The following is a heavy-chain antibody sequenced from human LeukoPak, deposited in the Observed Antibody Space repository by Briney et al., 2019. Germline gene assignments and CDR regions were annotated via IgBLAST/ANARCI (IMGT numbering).Heavy chain of an antibody. Sequence: GGSLRLSCAASGLTFSSYAMTWVRQAPGKGLECISAISGSAGITYYADSVKGRFTISRDNSKNTLSLQMSSLRAEDTAVYYCAKGALEWTYYFDFWGQGTLVTVSS. D-gene: IGHD3-3*01. V-gene: IGHV3-23*01. J-gene: IGHJ4*02. CDR2: ISGSAGIT. CDR3: AKGALEWTYYFDF. CDR1: GLTFSSYA.